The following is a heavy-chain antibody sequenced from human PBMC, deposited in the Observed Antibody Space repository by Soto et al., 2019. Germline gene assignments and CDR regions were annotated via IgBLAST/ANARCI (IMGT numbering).Heavy chain of an antibody. CDR1: GCNFSSYA. Sequence: PGGSLRLSCAASGCNFSSYAIHWVRQAPGKGLEWVAVISYDGSNKYYADSVKGRFTISRDNSKNTLYLQMNSLRAEDTAVYYCARDFRPQVVTIFGVAQRQRGGMDVWGQGTTVTVSS. CDR2: ISYDGSNK. V-gene: IGHV3-30-3*01. D-gene: IGHD3-3*01. J-gene: IGHJ6*02. CDR3: ARDFRPQVVTIFGVAQRQRGGMDV.